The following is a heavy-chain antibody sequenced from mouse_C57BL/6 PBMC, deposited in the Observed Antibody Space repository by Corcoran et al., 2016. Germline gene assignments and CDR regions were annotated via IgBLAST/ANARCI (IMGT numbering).Heavy chain of an antibody. Sequence: EVQLQQSGPELVKPGASVKIPCKASGYTFTDHNMDGVKQSHGKSLEWIGDINPNNGGTIYNQKFKGKDTLPVDKSSSTAYMELRSLTSEDTAVYYCARRDGSSYWYFDVWGTGTTVTVSS. CDR2: INPNNGGT. J-gene: IGHJ1*03. V-gene: IGHV1-18*01. CDR3: ARRDGSSYWYFDV. CDR1: GYTFTDHN. D-gene: IGHD1-1*01.